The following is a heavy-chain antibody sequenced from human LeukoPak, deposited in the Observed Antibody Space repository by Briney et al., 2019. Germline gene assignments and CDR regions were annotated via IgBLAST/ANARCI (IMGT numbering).Heavy chain of an antibody. CDR3: ARGSGIAAAGTMSFYYYYYGMDV. D-gene: IGHD6-13*01. V-gene: IGHV1-69*04. CDR2: IIPILGIA. Sequence: GASVKVSCKASGGTFSSYAISWVRQAPGQGLEWMGRIIPILGIANYAQKFQGRVTITADKSTSTAYMELSSLRSEDTAVYYCARGSGIAAAGTMSFYYYYYGMDVWGQGTTVTVSS. CDR1: GGTFSSYA. J-gene: IGHJ6*02.